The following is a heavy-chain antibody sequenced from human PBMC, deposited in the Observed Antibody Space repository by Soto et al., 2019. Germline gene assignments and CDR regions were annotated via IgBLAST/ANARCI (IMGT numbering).Heavy chain of an antibody. CDR1: GYTFTVYY. CDR2: INPNSGGT. V-gene: IGHV1-2*04. CDR3: ARDSDSGYDARTRPFDY. J-gene: IGHJ4*02. D-gene: IGHD5-12*01. Sequence: ASVKVSCTASGYTFTVYYMHWVRQAPGQGLEWMGWINPNSGGTNYAQKFQGWVTMTRDTSISTAYMELSRLRSDDTAVYYCARDSDSGYDARTRPFDYWGQGTLVTVSS.